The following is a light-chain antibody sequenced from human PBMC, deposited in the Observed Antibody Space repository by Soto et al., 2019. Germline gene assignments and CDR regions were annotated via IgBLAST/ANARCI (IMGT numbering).Light chain of an antibody. CDR3: AAWDDSLNGAV. V-gene: IGLV1-44*01. CDR2: SNN. J-gene: IGLJ2*01. Sequence: QSVLTQPPSASGTPGQRVTISCSGSNSNIGSNNVNWYQQLPGTAPTVLIYSNNQRPSGVPDRFLGSKSGTSASLTISGLQSEDEADYYCAAWDDSLNGAVFGGVTQLTVL. CDR1: NSNIGSNN.